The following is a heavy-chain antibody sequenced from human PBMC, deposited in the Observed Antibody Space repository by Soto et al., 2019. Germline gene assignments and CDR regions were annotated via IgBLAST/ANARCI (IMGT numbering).Heavy chain of an antibody. CDR2: IIPILGIA. CDR1: GGTFSSYT. J-gene: IGHJ4*02. V-gene: IGHV1-69*02. D-gene: IGHD2-21*02. Sequence: QVQLVQSGAEVKKPGSSVKVSCKASGGTFSSYTISWVRQAPGQGLEWMGRIIPILGIANYAQKFKDRVTITADKSTSTAYMELRSLRSEDTAVYYCASRYPTADDWGQGTLVTVSS. CDR3: ASRYPTADD.